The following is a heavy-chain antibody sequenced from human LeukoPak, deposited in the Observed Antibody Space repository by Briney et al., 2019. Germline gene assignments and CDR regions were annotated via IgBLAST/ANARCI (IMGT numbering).Heavy chain of an antibody. J-gene: IGHJ4*02. CDR2: ISYDGSNK. Sequence: AGGSLRLSCAASGFTFSSYAMHWVRQAPGKGLEWVAFISYDGSNKYYADSVKGRFTISRDTSKNTLYLQMNSLRAEGTAVYYCARDPPVLLAGSGTGSFDYWGQGTLVTVSS. CDR3: ARDPPVLLAGSGTGSFDY. D-gene: IGHD3-10*01. V-gene: IGHV3-30*04. CDR1: GFTFSSYA.